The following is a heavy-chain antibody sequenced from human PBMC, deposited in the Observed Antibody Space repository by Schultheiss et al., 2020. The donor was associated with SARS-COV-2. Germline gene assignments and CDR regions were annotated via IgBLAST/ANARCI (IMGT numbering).Heavy chain of an antibody. CDR1: GGSISSSSYY. D-gene: IGHD1-26*01. V-gene: IGHV4-31*03. CDR3: AREYMGARRGGWFDP. J-gene: IGHJ5*02. Sequence: SQTLSLTCTVSGGSISSSSYYWGWIRQHPGKGLEWIGYIYYSGSTYYNPSLKSRVTISVDTSKNQFSLKLSSVTAADTAVYYCAREYMGARRGGWFDPWGQGTLVTVSS. CDR2: IYYSGST.